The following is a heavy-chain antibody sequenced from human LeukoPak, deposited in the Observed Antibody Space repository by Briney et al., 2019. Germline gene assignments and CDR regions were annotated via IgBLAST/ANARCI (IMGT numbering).Heavy chain of an antibody. V-gene: IGHV1-2*02. J-gene: IGHJ6*02. Sequence: ASVKVSCKASGYTFTGYYMHWVRQAPGQGLEWMGWINPNSGGTNYAQKFQGRVTMTRDTSISTAYMELSRLRSDDTAVYYCAREPPMVRGGIGTYYGMDVWGQGTTVTVSS. CDR2: INPNSGGT. CDR3: AREPPMVRGGIGTYYGMDV. D-gene: IGHD3-10*01. CDR1: GYTFTGYY.